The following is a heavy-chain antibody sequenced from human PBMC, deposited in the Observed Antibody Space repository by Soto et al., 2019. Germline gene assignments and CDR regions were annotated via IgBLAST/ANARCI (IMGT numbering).Heavy chain of an antibody. D-gene: IGHD4-4*01. CDR2: IIPFIGTA. CDR3: ARVVMTTVPASYYYGMDV. V-gene: IGHV1-69*18. CDR1: GGTFSSYA. J-gene: IGHJ6*02. Sequence: QVQLVQSGADVKKPGSSVTVSCKDSGGTFSSYAISWVRHAPGHGLEWMGRIIPFIGTANYAQKFQGRVTITADESTSTAYMELTSLRSEDTAVYYCARVVMTTVPASYYYGMDVWGQGTTVTVSS.